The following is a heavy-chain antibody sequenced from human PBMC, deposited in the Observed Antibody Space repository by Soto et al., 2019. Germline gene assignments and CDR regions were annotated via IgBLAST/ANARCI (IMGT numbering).Heavy chain of an antibody. V-gene: IGHV4-59*01. Sequence: QVQLQESGPGLVKPSETLSLTCTVSGGSISSYYWSWIRQPPGKGLEWIGYIYYSGSTNYNTSLKSRVTISVDTSKNQFSLKLSSVTAADTAVYYCARERGSSWQGVDYWGQGTLVTVSS. D-gene: IGHD6-13*01. CDR3: ARERGSSWQGVDY. CDR1: GGSISSYY. CDR2: IYYSGST. J-gene: IGHJ4*02.